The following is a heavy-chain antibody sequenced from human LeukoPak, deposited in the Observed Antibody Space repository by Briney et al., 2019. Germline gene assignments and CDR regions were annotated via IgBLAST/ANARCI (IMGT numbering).Heavy chain of an antibody. CDR3: ARRAGRWYDFWSGYYVAENYYYMDV. V-gene: IGHV3-23*01. J-gene: IGHJ6*03. CDR2: ISGSGGST. CDR1: GFTFSSYA. D-gene: IGHD3-3*01. Sequence: PGGSLRLSCAASGFTFSSYAMSWVRQAPGKGLEWVSAISGSGGSTYYADSVKGRFTISRDNSKNTLYLQMNSLRAEDTAVYYCARRAGRWYDFWSGYYVAENYYYMDVWGKGTTVTVSS.